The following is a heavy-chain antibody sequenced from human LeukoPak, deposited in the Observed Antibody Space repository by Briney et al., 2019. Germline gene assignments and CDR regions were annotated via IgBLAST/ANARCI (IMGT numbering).Heavy chain of an antibody. CDR3: ARLLTQGRRNHYHNIDV. J-gene: IGHJ6*03. CDR1: GHNLTSQC. V-gene: IGHV5-51*01. D-gene: IGHD2-8*01. CDR2: IGPKDSDT. Sequence: SLKISCKAFGHNLTSQCIAWRRQMPGSRLECMGSIGPKDSDTGVRPTFQAQVTLSAAKSINPAYLQWSSLKASESAMYFCARLLTQGRRNHYHNIDVWGEGTTVTVSS.